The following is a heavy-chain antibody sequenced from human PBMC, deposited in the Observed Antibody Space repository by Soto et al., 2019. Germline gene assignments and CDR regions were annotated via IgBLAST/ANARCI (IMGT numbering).Heavy chain of an antibody. J-gene: IGHJ6*02. D-gene: IGHD3-22*01. CDR1: GYTFTSYY. CDR2: INPSGDST. Sequence: QVQLVQSGAEVKKPGASVKVSCKASGYTFTSYYMHWVRQAPGQGLEWMGIINPSGDSTSYAQKFQGRVNMTRDTTTSTGYMEMSSLRSEDTAVYYCARNPHDSSDYTQGMDVWGQGTTVTVSS. CDR3: ARNPHDSSDYTQGMDV. V-gene: IGHV1-46*01.